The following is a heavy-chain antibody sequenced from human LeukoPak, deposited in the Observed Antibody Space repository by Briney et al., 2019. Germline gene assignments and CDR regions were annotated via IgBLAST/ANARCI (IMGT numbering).Heavy chain of an antibody. V-gene: IGHV3-11*04. J-gene: IGHJ4*02. D-gene: IGHD5-18*01. CDR3: ARGFRRGYSYGYNFDY. Sequence: PGGSLRLSCAASGFTFSDYYMSWIRQAPGKGLEWVSYISSSGSTIYYADSEKGRFTISRDNAKNSLYLQMNSLRAEDTAVYYCARGFRRGYSYGYNFDYWGQGTLVTVSS. CDR2: ISSSGSTI. CDR1: GFTFSDYY.